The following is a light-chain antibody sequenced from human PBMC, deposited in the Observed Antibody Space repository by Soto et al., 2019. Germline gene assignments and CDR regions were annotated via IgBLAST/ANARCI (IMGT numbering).Light chain of an antibody. CDR2: AAS. CDR3: QQLNSYPLT. CDR1: QGISSY. Sequence: DIQLTQSPSFLSTSVGDRVTITCRASQGISSYLAWYQQKPGKAPKLLIYAASTLQSGVPSRFSGSGSGTEFTLTISSLQPEDFATYSCQQLNSYPLTFGPGTKVGIK. J-gene: IGKJ3*01. V-gene: IGKV1-9*01.